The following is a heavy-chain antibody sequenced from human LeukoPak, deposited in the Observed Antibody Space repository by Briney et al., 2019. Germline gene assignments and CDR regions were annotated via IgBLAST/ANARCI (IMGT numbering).Heavy chain of an antibody. J-gene: IGHJ5*02. CDR3: ARQEYCSGGSCYTCFDP. CDR2: IYPADSDI. V-gene: IGHV5-51*01. D-gene: IGHD2-15*01. CDR1: GYSINNYW. Sequence: GESLKISCKGSGYSINNYWIGWVRQMPGKGLEWMGIIYPADSDIRYSPSFQGQVTISADKSISTAYLQWSSLKASDTAMYYCARQEYCSGGSCYTCFDPWGQGTLVTVSS.